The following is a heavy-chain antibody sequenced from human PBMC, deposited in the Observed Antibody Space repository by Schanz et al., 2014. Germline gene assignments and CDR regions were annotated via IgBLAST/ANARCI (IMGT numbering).Heavy chain of an antibody. D-gene: IGHD5-18*01. CDR3: TRPEDSSLDYYYGMDV. Sequence: EVQLVESGGGLVQPGGSRILSFAPSFFTFSGSSLPFFLPSSGKGLEWVGRIRSKPNNYATEYAASVKGRFTISRDDSKNTAYLQMNSLKTEDTAVYYCTRPEDSSLDYYYGMDVWGQGTTVTVSS. CDR2: IRSKPNNYAT. CDR1: FFTFSGSS. V-gene: IGHV3-73*01. J-gene: IGHJ6*02.